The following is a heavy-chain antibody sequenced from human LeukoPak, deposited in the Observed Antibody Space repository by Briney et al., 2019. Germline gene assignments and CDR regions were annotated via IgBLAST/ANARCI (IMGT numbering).Heavy chain of an antibody. V-gene: IGHV4-59*01. D-gene: IGHD3-10*01. CDR3: ARERRSGTYYYFDY. Sequence: PSETLSLTCTVSSGAISNYYWSWIRQPPGKGLEWIGYIAYSGSTNYNPSLKGRVSMSVHTSKNQFSLKLSSVTAADTAVYYCARERRSGTYYYFDYWGQGILVTVSS. CDR1: SGAISNYY. CDR2: IAYSGST. J-gene: IGHJ4*02.